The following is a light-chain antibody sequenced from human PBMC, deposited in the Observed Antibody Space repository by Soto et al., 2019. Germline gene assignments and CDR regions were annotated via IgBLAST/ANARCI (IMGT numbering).Light chain of an antibody. CDR1: SSDVGGYNY. J-gene: IGLJ2*01. Sequence: HSALTQPASVSGSPGQSITISCTGTSSDVGGYNYVSWYQQHPGKAPKLMIYDVSNRPSGVSNRFSGSKSDNTASLTISGLQTEDEADYYCRSYTSSITPVVFGGGTKLTVL. V-gene: IGLV2-14*01. CDR3: RSYTSSITPVV. CDR2: DVS.